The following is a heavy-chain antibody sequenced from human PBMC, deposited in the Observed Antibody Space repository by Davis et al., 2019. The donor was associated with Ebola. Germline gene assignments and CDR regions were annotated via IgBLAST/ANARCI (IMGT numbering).Heavy chain of an antibody. D-gene: IGHD6-13*01. J-gene: IGHJ4*02. Sequence: ASVKVSCKVSDYTLREISMHWVRQAPGIGLEWMGSFDPEDGETIYAQKFQGRVTMTEDTSTDTAYMELRSLRFEDTAVYYCARSSWRHGEVDYWGQGTLVTVSS. CDR3: ARSSWRHGEVDY. CDR1: DYTLREIS. V-gene: IGHV1-24*01. CDR2: FDPEDGET.